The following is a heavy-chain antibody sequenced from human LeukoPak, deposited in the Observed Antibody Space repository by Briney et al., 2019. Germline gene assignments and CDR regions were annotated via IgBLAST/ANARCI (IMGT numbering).Heavy chain of an antibody. D-gene: IGHD5-24*01. CDR1: GFTFDDYA. V-gene: IGHV3-9*03. CDR2: ISWNSGSI. CDR3: AKVPTPMGATITSYFDY. J-gene: IGHJ4*02. Sequence: AGGSLRLSCAASGFTFDDYAMHWVRQAPGKGLEWVSGISWNSGSIGYADSVKGRFTISRDNAKNSLYLQMNSLRAEDMALYYCAKVPTPMGATITSYFDYWGQGTPVTVSS.